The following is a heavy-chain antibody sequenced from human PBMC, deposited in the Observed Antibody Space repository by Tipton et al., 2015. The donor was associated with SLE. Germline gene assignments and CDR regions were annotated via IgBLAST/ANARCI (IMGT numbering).Heavy chain of an antibody. Sequence: SLRLSCAASGFTVSSNYMSWVRQAPGKGLEWVSVIYSGGSTYYADSVKGRFTISRDNSKNTLYLQMNSLRAEDTAVYYCARHIPKYSNSAGLDYWGQGILVTVSP. CDR2: IYSGGST. D-gene: IGHD6-6*01. CDR1: GFTVSSNY. V-gene: IGHV3-66*04. J-gene: IGHJ4*02. CDR3: ARHIPKYSNSAGLDY.